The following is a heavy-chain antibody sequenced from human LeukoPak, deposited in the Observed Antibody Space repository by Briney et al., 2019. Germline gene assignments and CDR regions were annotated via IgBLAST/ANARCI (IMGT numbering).Heavy chain of an antibody. CDR2: ISGSGGST. D-gene: IGHD3-22*01. Sequence: GGSLRLSCVASGFIVSNNYMSWVRQAPGKGLEWVSAISGSGGSTYYADSVKGRFTISRDNSKNTLYLQMNSLRAEDTAVYYCAKEARPGYYDSSGYYSDGAGYFDYWGQGTLVTVSS. CDR1: GFIVSNNY. CDR3: AKEARPGYYDSSGYYSDGAGYFDY. V-gene: IGHV3-23*01. J-gene: IGHJ4*02.